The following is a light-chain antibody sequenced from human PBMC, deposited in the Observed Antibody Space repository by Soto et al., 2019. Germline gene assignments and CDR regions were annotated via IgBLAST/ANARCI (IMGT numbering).Light chain of an antibody. CDR1: SSNIGSNS. J-gene: IGLJ3*02. CDR2: RNN. Sequence: QAVVTQPPSASGTPGQRVTISCSGSSSNIGSNSVYWYQQLPGTAPKLLIYRNNQRPSGVPDRFSGSRSGTSASLAISGLRSEDEADYYCAACDDSLSGWVFGGGTKVTVL. CDR3: AACDDSLSGWV. V-gene: IGLV1-47*01.